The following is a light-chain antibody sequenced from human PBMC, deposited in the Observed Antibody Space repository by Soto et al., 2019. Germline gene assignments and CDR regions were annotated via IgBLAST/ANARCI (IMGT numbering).Light chain of an antibody. CDR3: SSYAGSNNLV. CDR2: EVS. CDR1: SSDVGGYNY. Sequence: QSALTQPPSASGSRGQSVTISCTGTSSDVGGYNYVSWYQQHPGKAPKVLIYEVSKWPSGVPDRFSGSKSGNTASLTVSGLQAEDEADYYRSSYAGSNNLVFGTGTKLTVL. V-gene: IGLV2-8*01. J-gene: IGLJ1*01.